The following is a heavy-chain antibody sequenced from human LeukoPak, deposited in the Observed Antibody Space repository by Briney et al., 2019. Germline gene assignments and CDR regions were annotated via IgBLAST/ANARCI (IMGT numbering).Heavy chain of an antibody. CDR1: GGSISSNSYY. V-gene: IGHV4-39*07. Sequence: PSETLSLTCTVPGGSISSNSYYWAWFRQPPGKGLEWIGSVYYAGTIYYNPSLKSRVTVSVDTSKNQFSLKLSSVTAADTAVYYCARGYYYDSSGYYPPDYWGQGTLVTVSS. J-gene: IGHJ4*02. CDR3: ARGYYYDSSGYYPPDY. D-gene: IGHD3-22*01. CDR2: VYYAGTI.